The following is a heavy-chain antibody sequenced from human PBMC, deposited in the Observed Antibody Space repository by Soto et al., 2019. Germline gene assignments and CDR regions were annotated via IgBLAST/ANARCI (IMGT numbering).Heavy chain of an antibody. Sequence: QVQLVQSGAEVKKPGASVKVSCKASGYTLTHYYMHWVRQAPGQGPEWVGVINPSTLVTSYAQKIQGRVTMTRDTSTSTVYMELNSLISEDTAVYYCARNGQTYDYYFFDNWGQGSLITVTP. CDR3: ARNGQTYDYYFFDN. CDR1: GYTLTHYY. CDR2: INPSTLVT. J-gene: IGHJ4*02. D-gene: IGHD5-12*01. V-gene: IGHV1-46*01.